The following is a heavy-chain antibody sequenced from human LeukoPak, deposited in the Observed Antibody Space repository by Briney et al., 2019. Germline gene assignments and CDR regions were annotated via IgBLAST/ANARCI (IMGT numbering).Heavy chain of an antibody. D-gene: IGHD2-2*01. V-gene: IGHV4-31*03. CDR1: GGSISSGGYY. Sequence: PSETLSLTCTVSGGSISSGGYYWSWIRQHPGKGLEWIGYIYYSGSTYYNPSLKSRVTISVDTSKNQFSLKLSSVTAADTAVYYCARDRVGIPGYFDYWGQGTLVTVSS. J-gene: IGHJ4*02. CDR2: IYYSGST. CDR3: ARDRVGIPGYFDY.